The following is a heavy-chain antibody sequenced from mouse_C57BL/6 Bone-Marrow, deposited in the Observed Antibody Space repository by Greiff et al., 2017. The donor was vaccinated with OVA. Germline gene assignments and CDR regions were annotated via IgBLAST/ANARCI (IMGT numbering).Heavy chain of an antibody. CDR3: AKPKSYGSSGVYFDY. CDR1: GFSLTSYG. CDR2: IWGDGST. J-gene: IGHJ2*01. V-gene: IGHV2-3*01. D-gene: IGHD1-1*01. Sequence: QVQLKQSGPGLVAPSQSLSITCTVSGFSLTSYGVSWVRQPPGKGLEWLGVIWGDGSTNYHSALISRLSISKDNSKSQVFLKLNRLQTDDTATYYCAKPKSYGSSGVYFDYWGQGTTLTVSS.